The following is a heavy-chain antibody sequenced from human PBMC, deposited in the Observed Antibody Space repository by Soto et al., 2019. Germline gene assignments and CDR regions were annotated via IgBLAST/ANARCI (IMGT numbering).Heavy chain of an antibody. J-gene: IGHJ6*02. CDR1: GVSISSGDYY. V-gene: IGHV4-30-4*01. CDR2: IDYSGST. CDR3: ARERGYCSGGSCYPAPSYGMDV. D-gene: IGHD2-15*01. Sequence: QVQLQESGPGLVKPSQTLSLTCTVSGVSISSGDYYWSCIRQPPGKGLEWMGDIDYSGSTYYNPSLKGRVTLSVEKNKNQFSLKLSSVTAADTAVYYCARERGYCSGGSCYPAPSYGMDVWGQGTTVTVSS.